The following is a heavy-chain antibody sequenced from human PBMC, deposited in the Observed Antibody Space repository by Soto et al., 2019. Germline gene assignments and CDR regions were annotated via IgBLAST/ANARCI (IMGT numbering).Heavy chain of an antibody. CDR1: GFSFSSYS. Sequence: GSLRLSCAASGFSFSSYSMIWVRQAPGEGLEWVSFITSSSSSIFYAASVQGRFTISRDNAKNSLYLQMNGLRAEDTAVYYCARAFAGTSSSDYWGQGTLVTVSS. J-gene: IGHJ4*02. D-gene: IGHD6-13*01. V-gene: IGHV3-21*01. CDR2: ITSSSSSI. CDR3: ARAFAGTSSSDY.